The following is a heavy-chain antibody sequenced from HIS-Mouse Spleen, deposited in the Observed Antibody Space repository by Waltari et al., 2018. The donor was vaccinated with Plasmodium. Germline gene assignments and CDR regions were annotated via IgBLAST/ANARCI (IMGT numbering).Heavy chain of an antibody. D-gene: IGHD6-13*01. Sequence: EVQLVESGGGLVQPGGSLRLSCPASGFTFRSCWMRWVRQAPGKGLEWVANIKQDGSEKYYVDSVKGRFTISRDNAKNSLYLQMNSLRAEDTAVYYCASSWYWYFDLWGRGTLVTVSS. V-gene: IGHV3-7*01. J-gene: IGHJ2*01. CDR1: GFTFRSCW. CDR3: ASSWYWYFDL. CDR2: IKQDGSEK.